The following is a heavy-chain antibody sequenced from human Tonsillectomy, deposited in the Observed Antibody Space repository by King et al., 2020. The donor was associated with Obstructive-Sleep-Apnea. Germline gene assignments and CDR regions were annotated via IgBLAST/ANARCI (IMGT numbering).Heavy chain of an antibody. CDR1: GFTFSSYS. CDR2: ISSSSSTI. Sequence: DVQLVESGGGLVQPGGSLRLSCAASGFTFSSYSINWVRQAPGKGLEWLSYISSSSSTIYYADSVEGRFTISRDNAKNSLYLQLNSLRAEDSAVYYCTRVGTSGWTPDYWGQGTLVTVSS. J-gene: IGHJ4*02. D-gene: IGHD6-25*01. V-gene: IGHV3-48*04. CDR3: TRVGTSGWTPDY.